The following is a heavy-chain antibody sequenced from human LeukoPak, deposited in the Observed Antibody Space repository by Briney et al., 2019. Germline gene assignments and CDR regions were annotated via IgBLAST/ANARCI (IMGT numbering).Heavy chain of an antibody. CDR1: GFSFSTHW. CDR2: INLGGTNK. CDR3: ARVSTIYLSQPFDP. D-gene: IGHD5/OR15-5a*01. V-gene: IGHV3-7*03. Sequence: PGGSLRLSCVASGFSFSTHWMHWVRQAPGKGLEWVATINLGGTNKYYVDAVKGRFSISRDDATSSLHLQMNSLRVEDTAVYYCARVSTIYLSQPFDPWGQGTLVTVSS. J-gene: IGHJ5*02.